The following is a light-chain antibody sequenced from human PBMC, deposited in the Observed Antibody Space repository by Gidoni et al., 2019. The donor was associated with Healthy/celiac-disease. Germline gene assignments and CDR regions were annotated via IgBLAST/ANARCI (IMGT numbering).Light chain of an antibody. CDR1: QTVSSSY. CDR2: GAS. CDR3: QQYGSSSWT. V-gene: IGKV3-20*01. J-gene: IGKJ1*01. Sequence: EIVLTQSPGTLSLSPGDRATLSCRASQTVSSSYLAWYQQKPGQAPRLRFYGASSRATGIPDRFSGSGSGTDFTLTISRLEPEDFAVYYWQQYGSSSWTFGQGTKVEIK.